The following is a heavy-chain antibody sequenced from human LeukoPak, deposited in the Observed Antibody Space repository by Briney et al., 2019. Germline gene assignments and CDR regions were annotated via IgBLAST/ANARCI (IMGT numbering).Heavy chain of an antibody. Sequence: GGSLRLSCAASGFTFTSFAVSWVRQASGKGLEWVSTFSGTTSTYYADSVKGRVTISRDNSKNTLYLQMNSLRADDTAVYYCTKLKQWQPQRYFFEYWGQGALVTVAS. CDR1: GFTFTSFA. J-gene: IGHJ4*02. D-gene: IGHD6-19*01. V-gene: IGHV3-23*01. CDR3: TKLKQWQPQRYFFEY. CDR2: FSGTTST.